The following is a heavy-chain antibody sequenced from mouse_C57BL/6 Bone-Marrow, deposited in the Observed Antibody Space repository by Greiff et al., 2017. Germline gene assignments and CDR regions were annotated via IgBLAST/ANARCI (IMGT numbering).Heavy chain of an antibody. CDR2: IRSKSNNYAT. D-gene: IGHD1-1*01. CDR1: GFSFNTYA. Sequence: EVQLVESGGGLVQPKGSLKLSCAASGFSFNTYAMNWVRQAPGKGLEWVARIRSKSNNYATYYADSVKDRFTISRDDSESMLYLQMNNLKTEDIAIYYCVREYYGSSDVYAMDYWGQGNSVTVSS. CDR3: VREYYGSSDVYAMDY. V-gene: IGHV10-1*01. J-gene: IGHJ4*01.